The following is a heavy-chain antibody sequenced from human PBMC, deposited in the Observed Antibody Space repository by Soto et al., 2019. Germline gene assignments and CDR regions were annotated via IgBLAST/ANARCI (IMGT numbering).Heavy chain of an antibody. Sequence: SVKVSCKASGGTFSSYAISWVRQAPGQGLEWMGGIIPIFGTANYAQKFQGRVTITADESTSTAYMELSSLRSEDTAVYYCARTDTAMVIGYYYYGMDVWGQGTTVTVAS. D-gene: IGHD5-18*01. V-gene: IGHV1-69*13. J-gene: IGHJ6*02. CDR3: ARTDTAMVIGYYYYGMDV. CDR2: IIPIFGTA. CDR1: GGTFSSYA.